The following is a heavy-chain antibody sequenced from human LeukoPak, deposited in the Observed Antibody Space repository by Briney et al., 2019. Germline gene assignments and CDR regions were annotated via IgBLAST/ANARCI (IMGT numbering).Heavy chain of an antibody. CDR3: AKDRDPYDYGSGSYYNGVFDY. CDR1: GFTFSSYS. CDR2: ISSSSNYI. Sequence: PGGSLRLSCAASGFTFSSYSMNWVRQAPGKGLEWVSSISSSSNYIYYADSVKGRFTISRDNAKNSLYLQMNSLRAEDTAVYYCAKDRDPYDYGSGSYYNGVFDYWGQGTLVTVSS. D-gene: IGHD3-10*01. V-gene: IGHV3-21*04. J-gene: IGHJ4*02.